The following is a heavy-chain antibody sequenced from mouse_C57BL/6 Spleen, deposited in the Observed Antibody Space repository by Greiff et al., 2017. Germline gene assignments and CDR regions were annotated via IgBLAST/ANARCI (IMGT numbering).Heavy chain of an antibody. J-gene: IGHJ3*01. V-gene: IGHV1-59*01. CDR1: GYTFTSYW. CDR2: IDPSDSYT. CDR3: ARGDGYYAY. D-gene: IGHD2-3*01. Sequence: QVQLQQSGAELVRPGTSVKLSCKASGYTFTSYWMHWVKQRPGQGLEWIGVIDPSDSYTKYNQKFKGKATLTVDTSSSTAYMQLSSLTSEDSAVYYCARGDGYYAYWGQGTLVTVSA.